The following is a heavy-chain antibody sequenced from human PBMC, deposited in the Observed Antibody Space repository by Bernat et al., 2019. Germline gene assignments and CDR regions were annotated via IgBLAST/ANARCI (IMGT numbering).Heavy chain of an antibody. D-gene: IGHD6-19*01. CDR3: AKELGGDMSSGWFPVAFDI. CDR2: ISGSGGST. Sequence: EVQLLESGGGLVQPGGSLRLSCAASGFTFSSYAMSWVRQAPGKGLEWVSAISGSGGSTYYADSVKGRFTISRDNSKNTLYLQMNSLRAEDTAVYYCAKELGGDMSSGWFPVAFDIWGQGTMVTVSS. V-gene: IGHV3-23*01. J-gene: IGHJ3*02. CDR1: GFTFSSYA.